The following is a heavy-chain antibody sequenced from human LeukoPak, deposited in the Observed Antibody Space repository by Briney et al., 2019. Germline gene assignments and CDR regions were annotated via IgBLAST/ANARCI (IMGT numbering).Heavy chain of an antibody. J-gene: IGHJ4*02. Sequence: PGGSLRLSCAASAFTSKSYVLHWVRQAPGKGLEWVAVISYDGNSKSYADSAKGRFTISRDNSKNTLYLQMNSLRAEDTAVYYCARDHSGGGLDYRGQGILVTVSS. CDR3: ARDHSGGGLDY. CDR2: ISYDGNSK. CDR1: AFTSKSYV. V-gene: IGHV3-30-3*01. D-gene: IGHD3-16*01.